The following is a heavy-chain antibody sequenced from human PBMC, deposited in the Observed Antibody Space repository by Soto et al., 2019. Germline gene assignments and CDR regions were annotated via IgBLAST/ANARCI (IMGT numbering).Heavy chain of an antibody. Sequence: QVQLVQSGAEVKKPGSSVKVSCKASGGTFSSYAISWMRQAPGQGLEWMGGIIPIFGTANYAQKFQGRVTITADESTSTAYMELSSLRSEDTAVYYCARDLTHTPDTAMVRGVYWGQGTLVTVSS. D-gene: IGHD5-18*01. CDR3: ARDLTHTPDTAMVRGVY. CDR1: GGTFSSYA. V-gene: IGHV1-69*01. CDR2: IIPIFGTA. J-gene: IGHJ4*02.